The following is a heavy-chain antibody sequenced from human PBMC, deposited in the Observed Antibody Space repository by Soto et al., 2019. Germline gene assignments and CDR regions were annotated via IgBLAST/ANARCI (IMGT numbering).Heavy chain of an antibody. CDR1: GFTFSSYA. V-gene: IGHV3-30-3*01. CDR2: ISYDGSNK. Sequence: PGGSLSLSCAASGFTFSSYAMHWVRQAPGKGLEWVAVISYDGSNKYYADSVKGRFTISRDNSKNTLYLQMNSLRAEDTAVYYCARDAFDIWGQGTMVTVSS. J-gene: IGHJ3*02. CDR3: ARDAFDI.